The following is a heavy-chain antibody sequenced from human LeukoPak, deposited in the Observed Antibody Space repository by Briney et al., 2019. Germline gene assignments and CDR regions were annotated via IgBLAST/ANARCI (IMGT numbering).Heavy chain of an antibody. J-gene: IGHJ4*02. CDR1: GYTLTELS. V-gene: IGHV1-24*01. CDR3: ATDGYSSIWSRLFY. D-gene: IGHD6-13*01. Sequence: ASVKVSCKVSGYTLTELSMHWVRQAPGKGLEWMGGFDPEDGETIYAQKFQGRVTMTEDTSTDTAYMELSSLRSEDTAVYYCATDGYSSIWSRLFYWGQGTLVTVSS. CDR2: FDPEDGET.